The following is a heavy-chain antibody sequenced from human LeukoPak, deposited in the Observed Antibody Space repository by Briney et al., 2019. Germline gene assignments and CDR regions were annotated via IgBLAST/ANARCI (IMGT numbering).Heavy chain of an antibody. V-gene: IGHV3-21*01. CDR3: ASLPAGWLPHDY. Sequence: GGSLRLSCAASGFTFSSYSMNWVRQAPGKGLEWVSSISSSSTYIYYTDSVKGRFTISRDNSKNTLYLQMNSLRAEDTAVYYCASLPAGWLPHDYWGQGTLVTVSS. CDR1: GFTFSSYS. D-gene: IGHD5-24*01. CDR2: ISSSSTYI. J-gene: IGHJ4*02.